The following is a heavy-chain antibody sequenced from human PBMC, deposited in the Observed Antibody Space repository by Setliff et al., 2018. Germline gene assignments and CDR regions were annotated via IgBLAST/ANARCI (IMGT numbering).Heavy chain of an antibody. CDR3: ARDSNYYGSGTKSGDYGMDV. D-gene: IGHD3-10*01. V-gene: IGHV4-34*12. Sequence: SETLSLTCAVYGGSFSGYYWSWIRQPPGKRLEWIGEIIHSGSTNYNPSLKSRVTISMDTSKNQFSLKVSSVTAADTAVYFCARDSNYYGSGTKSGDYGMDVWGQGTTVAVSS. CDR1: GGSFSGYY. J-gene: IGHJ6*02. CDR2: IIHSGST.